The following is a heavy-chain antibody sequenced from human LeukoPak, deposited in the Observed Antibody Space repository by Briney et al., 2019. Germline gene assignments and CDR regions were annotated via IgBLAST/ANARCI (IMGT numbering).Heavy chain of an antibody. CDR1: GFNVSSNY. CDR2: IWYDGSNK. J-gene: IGHJ4*02. Sequence: PGGSLRLSCAASGFNVSSNYMSWVRQAPGKGLEWVAVIWYDGSNKYYADSVKGRFTISRDNSKNTLYLQMNSLRAEDTAVYYCARDSSSGWGRFDYWGQGTLVTVSS. CDR3: ARDSSSGWGRFDY. V-gene: IGHV3-33*08. D-gene: IGHD6-19*01.